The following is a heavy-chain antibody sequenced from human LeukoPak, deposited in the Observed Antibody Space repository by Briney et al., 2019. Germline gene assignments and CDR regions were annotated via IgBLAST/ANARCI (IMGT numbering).Heavy chain of an antibody. J-gene: IGHJ4*02. V-gene: IGHV3-23*01. CDR2: ISANGGRT. CDR1: GLTFSGYV. Sequence: PGGSLILSCAASGLTFSGYVMSWARQAPGKGLEWVAAISANGGRTYYTESVKGHFTISRDNSKNTLYLQMNSLRADDTAVYYCAKGPERRGFCSGSACYSDCWGQGTLVTVSS. D-gene: IGHD2-8*02. CDR3: AKGPERRGFCSGSACYSDC.